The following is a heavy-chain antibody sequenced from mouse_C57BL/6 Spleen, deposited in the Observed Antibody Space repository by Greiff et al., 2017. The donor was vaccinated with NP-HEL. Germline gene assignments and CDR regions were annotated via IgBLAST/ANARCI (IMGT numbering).Heavy chain of an antibody. V-gene: IGHV1-81*01. D-gene: IGHD1-1*01. CDR3: ATVYGSSSYWYFDV. CDR2: IYPRSGNT. CDR1: GYTFTSYG. Sequence: VQLQQSGAELARPGASVKLSCKASGYTFTSYGISWVKQRTGQGLEWIGEIYPRSGNTYYNEKFKGKATLTADKSSSTAYMELRSLTSEDSAVYFCATVYGSSSYWYFDVWGTGTTVTVSS. J-gene: IGHJ1*03.